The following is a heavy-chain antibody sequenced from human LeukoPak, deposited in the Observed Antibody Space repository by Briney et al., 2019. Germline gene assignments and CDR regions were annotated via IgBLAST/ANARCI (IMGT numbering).Heavy chain of an antibody. Sequence: ASVKVSCKASAYTFTIYTIHWVRQAPGQRLEWMGWINAGNGNTRYSQNFQGRVTITRDTSATTAYMELSSLRSEDTAVYYCARAAAPLQYYYGMDVWGQGTTVTVSS. CDR2: INAGNGNT. V-gene: IGHV1-3*01. D-gene: IGHD6-13*01. J-gene: IGHJ6*02. CDR1: AYTFTIYT. CDR3: ARAAAPLQYYYGMDV.